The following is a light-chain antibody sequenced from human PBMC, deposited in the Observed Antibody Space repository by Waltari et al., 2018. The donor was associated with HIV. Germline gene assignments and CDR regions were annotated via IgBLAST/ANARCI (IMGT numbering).Light chain of an antibody. V-gene: IGKV1-12*01. CDR2: AAS. Sequence: DIQMTQSPSSVSASIGDRVNITCRASQIIGNRLAWYQQKSGRAPKLLISAASALQSDVPSRFSGSGSGTDFGLTISSLQPEDFGTYFCQQANNFPLTFGGGTRVEIK. J-gene: IGKJ4*01. CDR3: QQANNFPLT. CDR1: QIIGNR.